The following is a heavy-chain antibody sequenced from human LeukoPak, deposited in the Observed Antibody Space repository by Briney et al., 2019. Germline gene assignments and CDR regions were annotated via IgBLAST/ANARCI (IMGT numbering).Heavy chain of an antibody. CDR1: GFTVNSNY. Sequence: GGSLRLSCAASGFTVNSNYMSWVRQAPGKGLEWVSVIYSSDSTYYADSVKGRFTISRDNSKNTLYLQMNSLSAEDTDVYYCARGNWNYPFDYWGQGTLVTVSS. D-gene: IGHD1-7*01. CDR3: ARGNWNYPFDY. V-gene: IGHV3-53*01. J-gene: IGHJ4*02. CDR2: IYSSDST.